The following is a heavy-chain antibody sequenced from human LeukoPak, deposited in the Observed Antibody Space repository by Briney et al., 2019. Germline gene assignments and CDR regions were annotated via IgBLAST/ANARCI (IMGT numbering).Heavy chain of an antibody. CDR1: GFTFSSYA. V-gene: IGHV3-23*01. CDR3: AKNNIFLDYYDSSSYYLFDP. Sequence: GGSLRLSCAASGFTFSSYAMSWVRQAPGKGLEWVSAISGSGGSTYYADSVKGRFTISRDNSKNTLYLQMNSLRAEDAAVYYCAKNNIFLDYYDSSSYYLFDPWGQGTLVTVSS. CDR2: ISGSGGST. J-gene: IGHJ5*02. D-gene: IGHD3-22*01.